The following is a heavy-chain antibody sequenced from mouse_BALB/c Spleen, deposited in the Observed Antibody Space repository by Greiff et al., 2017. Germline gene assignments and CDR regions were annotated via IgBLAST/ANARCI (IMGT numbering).Heavy chain of an antibody. D-gene: IGHD1-1*01. CDR1: GYTFTSYW. Sequence: QVQLQQPGAELVRPGASVKLSCKASGYTFTSYWINWVKQRPGQGLEWIGNIYPSDSYTNYNQKFKDKATLTVDKSSSTAYMQLSSPTSEDSAVYYCTRSNPIRDYGSSYYAMDYWGQGTTVTVSS. CDR2: IYPSDSYT. CDR3: TRSNPIRDYGSSYYAMDY. V-gene: IGHV1-69*02. J-gene: IGHJ4*01.